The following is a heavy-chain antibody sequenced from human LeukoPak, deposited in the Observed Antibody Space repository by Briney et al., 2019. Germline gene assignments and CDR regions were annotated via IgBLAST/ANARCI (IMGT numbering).Heavy chain of an antibody. CDR1: GGSISSGPYY. J-gene: IGHJ4*02. V-gene: IGHV4-61*02. CDR3: AREYSRRAVYFFDS. Sequence: SETLSLTCSVSGGSISSGPYYWSWIRQPAGKGLEWIGRIYSSGSTNYNPSLKSRVTISVDTSKNQFSLKLSSVTAADTAVYYCAREYSRRAVYFFDSWGQGTLVTVSS. CDR2: IYSSGST. D-gene: IGHD2-15*01.